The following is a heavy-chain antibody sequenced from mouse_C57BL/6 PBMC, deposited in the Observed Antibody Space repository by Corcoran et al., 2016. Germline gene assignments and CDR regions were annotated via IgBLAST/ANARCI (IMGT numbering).Heavy chain of an antibody. D-gene: IGHD2-3*01. J-gene: IGHJ4*01. CDR1: GYTFTDYY. CDR2: IYPGSGNT. CDR3: ARSGYSLPMDY. Sequence: QVQLKQSGAELVRPGASVKLSCKASGYTFTDYYINWVKQRPGQGLEWIARIYPGSGNTYYNEKFKGKATLTAEKSSSTAYMQLSSLTSEDSAVYFCARSGYSLPMDYWGQGTSVTVSS. V-gene: IGHV1-76*01.